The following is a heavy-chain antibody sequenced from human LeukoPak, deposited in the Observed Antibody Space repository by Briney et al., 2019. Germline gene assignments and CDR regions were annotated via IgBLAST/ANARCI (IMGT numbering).Heavy chain of an antibody. D-gene: IGHD6-13*01. CDR3: ARAVAAGTWFDP. CDR1: GFTVSSNY. J-gene: IGHJ5*02. Sequence: GGSLRLSCAASGFTVSSNYMSWVRQAPGKGLEWVSIIYSGGSTYYADSVKGRLIISRDNSKNTLYLQMNSLRAEDTAVYYCARAVAAGTWFDPWGQGTLVTVSS. V-gene: IGHV3-66*01. CDR2: IYSGGST.